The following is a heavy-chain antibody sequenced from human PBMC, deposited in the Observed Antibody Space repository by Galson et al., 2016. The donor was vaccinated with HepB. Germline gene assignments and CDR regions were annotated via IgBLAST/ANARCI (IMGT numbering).Heavy chain of an antibody. CDR3: ARDVGALYYDQRCWFDP. J-gene: IGHJ5*02. CDR2: IYFSGST. D-gene: IGHD3-3*01. CDR1: GGPITSNDYY. Sequence: SETLSLTCTVSGGPITSNDYYWGWIRQPPGKGLEWIGSIYFSGSTSYNPSLKSRVTVSVDTSKNQFSLKLKSVTAADTAVYHCARDVGALYYDQRCWFDPWGQGTLVTVSS. V-gene: IGHV4-39*07.